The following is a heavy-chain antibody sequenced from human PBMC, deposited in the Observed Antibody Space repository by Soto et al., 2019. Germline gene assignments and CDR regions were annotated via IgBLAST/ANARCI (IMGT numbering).Heavy chain of an antibody. CDR2: INAGNGNT. CDR3: ARDHDYSNRPYDY. CDR1: GYTFTGYA. Sequence: QVQLVQSGAEVKKPGASVKVSCKASGYTFTGYAMHWVRQAPGQRLEWMGWINAGNGNTKYSQKFQGRVTITRDTSASTAYMELSSLRSEDTAVYYCARDHDYSNRPYDYWGQGTLVTVSS. J-gene: IGHJ4*02. V-gene: IGHV1-3*01. D-gene: IGHD4-4*01.